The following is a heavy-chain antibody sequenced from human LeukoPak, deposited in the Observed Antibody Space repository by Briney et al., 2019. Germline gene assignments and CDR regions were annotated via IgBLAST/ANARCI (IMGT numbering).Heavy chain of an antibody. CDR1: NSTFTNFT. Sequence: ASVKVSCKASNSTFTNFTISWVRQAPGQGLEYMGWISTYNGHTNYAQKFQGRVTMTTDASTSTAYMDLRSLRSDDTAIYFCASVMGFTMIEAFDMWGQGTLVTVSS. J-gene: IGHJ3*02. CDR2: ISTYNGHT. D-gene: IGHD3-22*01. CDR3: ASVMGFTMIEAFDM. V-gene: IGHV1-18*01.